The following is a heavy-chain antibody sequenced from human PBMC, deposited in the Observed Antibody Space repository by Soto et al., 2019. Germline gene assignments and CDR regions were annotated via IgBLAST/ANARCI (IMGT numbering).Heavy chain of an antibody. D-gene: IGHD6-19*01. V-gene: IGHV3-7*03. CDR2: IRKDGSEK. CDR3: AGGSGWLSDY. J-gene: IGHJ4*02. Sequence: VQLVESGGGLVQPGGSLRLSCAASGFSISSYWMNWVRQAPGKGLEWVAIIRKDGSEKYYVDSVKGRFTISRDNAKNLLYLQMNSPRDDDTAVYYCAGGSGWLSDYWGRGTLVTVSS. CDR1: GFSISSYW.